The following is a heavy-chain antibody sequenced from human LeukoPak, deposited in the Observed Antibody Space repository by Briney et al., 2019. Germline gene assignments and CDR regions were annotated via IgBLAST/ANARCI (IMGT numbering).Heavy chain of an antibody. Sequence: ASVKVSCKASGYSFTVYYMHWVRQAPGQGLEWMGWINPNSGGTNYAQKFLGRVTMTRDTSISTAYMELSRRRSDDTAVYYCASLYGDYVASDYWGQGTLVTASS. J-gene: IGHJ4*02. CDR3: ASLYGDYVASDY. CDR1: GYSFTVYY. CDR2: INPNSGGT. D-gene: IGHD4-17*01. V-gene: IGHV1-2*02.